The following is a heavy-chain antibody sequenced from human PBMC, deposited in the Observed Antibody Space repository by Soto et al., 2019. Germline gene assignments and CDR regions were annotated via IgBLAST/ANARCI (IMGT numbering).Heavy chain of an antibody. CDR1: GGSISSYY. J-gene: IGHJ6*02. D-gene: IGHD3-10*01. CDR2: IYYSGST. Sequence: PSETLLLTCTVSGGSISSYYWSWIRQPPGKGLEWIGYIYYSGSTSYNPSLKSLVTISVDTSKNQFSLKLSSVTAADTAMYYCARSLTAVVRKLIPGGQLRGDYGLYVWGQGTTVTVYS. V-gene: IGHV4-59*01. CDR3: ARSLTAVVRKLIPGGQLRGDYGLYV.